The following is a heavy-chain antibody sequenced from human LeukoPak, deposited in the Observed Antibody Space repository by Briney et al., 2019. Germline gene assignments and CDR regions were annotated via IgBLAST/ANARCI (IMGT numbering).Heavy chain of an antibody. Sequence: ASVKVSCKASGYTFTRFAISWVRQAPGQGLEWMGGITTYNDNTNYAQKFQGRVTMTTDTSTSTAYMELRSLRSDDTAVYYCAKVGSSWTKTLDYWGQGTLVTVSS. D-gene: IGHD6-13*01. CDR3: AKVGSSWTKTLDY. CDR1: GYTFTRFA. CDR2: ITTYNDNT. V-gene: IGHV1-18*04. J-gene: IGHJ4*02.